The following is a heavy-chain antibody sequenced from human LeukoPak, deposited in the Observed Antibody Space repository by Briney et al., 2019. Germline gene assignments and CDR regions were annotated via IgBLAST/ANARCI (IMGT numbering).Heavy chain of an antibody. CDR2: LRGNDET. V-gene: IGHV3-23*01. D-gene: IGHD3-10*01. CDR3: ARASWVSDPDAVR. J-gene: IGHJ4*02. Sequence: GGSLRLSCAASGISFRNYAMSGVRQAPARGPEWVSSLRGNDETFYADSVKGRFTLSRDDSRNTVYLQLNNLRVEDTAIYYCARASWVSDPDAVRWGQGTQVTVSS. CDR1: GISFRNYA.